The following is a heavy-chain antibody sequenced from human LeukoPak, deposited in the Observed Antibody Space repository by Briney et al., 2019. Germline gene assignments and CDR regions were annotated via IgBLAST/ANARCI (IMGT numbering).Heavy chain of an antibody. CDR1: GGSISGYY. V-gene: IGHV4-4*07. D-gene: IGHD6-19*01. CDR3: VRDSGSGWYDY. Sequence: SETLSLPCTVSGGSISGYYWNWIRQPAGKGLEWIGRMHTSGSTNHNPSLKSRITMSVDRSKNQFSLKLSSVTAADTAVYYCVRDSGSGWYDYWGQGTLVTVSS. CDR2: MHTSGST. J-gene: IGHJ4*02.